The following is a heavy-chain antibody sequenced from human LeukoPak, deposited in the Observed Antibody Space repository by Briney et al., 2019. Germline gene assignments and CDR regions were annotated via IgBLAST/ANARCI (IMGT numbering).Heavy chain of an antibody. CDR2: ISYDGSSE. Sequence: GGSLRLSCAASGFSFSSYGMHWVRQAPGKGLEWVAVISYDGSSEYYADSVQGRFTVAGDNSKNTMYLQMNSLRAEDTAVYYCAKDFRDGYNHPSYYFDSWGQGTLVTVSS. D-gene: IGHD5-24*01. J-gene: IGHJ4*02. V-gene: IGHV3-30*18. CDR3: AKDFRDGYNHPSYYFDS. CDR1: GFSFSSYG.